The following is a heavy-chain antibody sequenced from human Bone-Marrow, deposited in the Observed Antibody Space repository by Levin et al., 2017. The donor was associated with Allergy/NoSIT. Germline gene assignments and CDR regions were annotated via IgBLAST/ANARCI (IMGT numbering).Heavy chain of an antibody. D-gene: IGHD2/OR15-2a*01. CDR2: IIPIFGTT. J-gene: IGHJ4*02. Sequence: ASVKVSCKASGGTFTSYAISWVRQAPGQGPEWMGGIIPIFGTTNYAQKFQGRVTITADESTSTAYMDLSSLRSEDTAVYYCARVPVSGNKTADHWGQGTRVTVSS. V-gene: IGHV1-69*13. CDR3: ARVPVSGNKTADH. CDR1: GGTFTSYA.